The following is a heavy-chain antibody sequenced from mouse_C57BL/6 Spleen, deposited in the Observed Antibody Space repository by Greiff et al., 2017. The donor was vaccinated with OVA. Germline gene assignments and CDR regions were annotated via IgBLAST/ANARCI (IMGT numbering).Heavy chain of an antibody. Sequence: EVQLQQSGPELVKPGASVKISCKASGYTFTDYYMNWVKQSHGKSLEWIGDINPNNGGTSYNQKFKGKATLTVDKSSSTAYMELRSLTSEDSAVYYCARDYYGSSYVFAYWGQGTLVTVSA. CDR2: INPNNGGT. V-gene: IGHV1-26*01. CDR3: ARDYYGSSYVFAY. D-gene: IGHD1-1*01. J-gene: IGHJ3*01. CDR1: GYTFTDYY.